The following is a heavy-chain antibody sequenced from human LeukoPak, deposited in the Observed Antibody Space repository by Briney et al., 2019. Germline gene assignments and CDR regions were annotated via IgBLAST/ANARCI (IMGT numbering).Heavy chain of an antibody. CDR2: ISSSGSTI. Sequence: GGSLRLSCAASGFTFDNYEMNWVRQAPGKGLEWVSYISSSGSTIYYADSVKGRFTISRDNAKNSLYLQMNSLRAEDTAVYYCAREYYYDSSGYYPDAFDIWGQGTMVTVSS. CDR1: GFTFDNYE. CDR3: AREYYYDSSGYYPDAFDI. V-gene: IGHV3-48*03. J-gene: IGHJ3*02. D-gene: IGHD3-22*01.